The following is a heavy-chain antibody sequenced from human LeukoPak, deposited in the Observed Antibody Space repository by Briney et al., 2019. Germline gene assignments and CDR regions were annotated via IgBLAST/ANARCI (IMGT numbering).Heavy chain of an antibody. D-gene: IGHD3-22*01. V-gene: IGHV1-2*02. CDR3: ARDLPLDRDSSGYFDY. CDR1: GYTFTDDY. Sequence: ASVKVSCKASGYTFTDDYIHWVRQAPGQGLEWMGWINVNSGGTNYAQKFYARVTMTRDMSTSTVYMELSSLRSEDTAVYYCARDLPLDRDSSGYFDYWGQGTLVTVSS. CDR2: INVNSGGT. J-gene: IGHJ4*02.